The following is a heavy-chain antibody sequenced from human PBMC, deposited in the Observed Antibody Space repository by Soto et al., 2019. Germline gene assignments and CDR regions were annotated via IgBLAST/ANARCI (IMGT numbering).Heavy chain of an antibody. J-gene: IGHJ6*02. CDR1: GYTFTSYA. CDR2: INAGNGNT. CDR3: ARGRELRLVYYYGMDV. V-gene: IGHV1-3*01. Sequence: QVQLVQSGAEVKKPGASVKVSCKASGYTFTSYAMHWVRQAPGQRLEWMGWINAGNGNTKYSQKFQGRVTITRDTSASTAYMELSSLRSEDTAVYYCARGRELRLVYYYGMDVWGQGTTVTVSS. D-gene: IGHD1-7*01.